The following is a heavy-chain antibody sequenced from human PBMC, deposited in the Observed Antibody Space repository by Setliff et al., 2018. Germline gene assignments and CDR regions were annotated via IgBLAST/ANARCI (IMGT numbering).Heavy chain of an antibody. CDR3: AGGRRYDYGWDFDY. Sequence: SETLSLTCTVSGYSISSGHYWGWIRQPPGKGLEWIGRISHSGSTYYNTSLRSRVTISLDTSKNQFSPKLTSVTAADTAVYYCAGGRRYDYGWDFDYWGQGTLVTVSS. V-gene: IGHV4-38-2*02. CDR1: GYSISSGHY. J-gene: IGHJ4*02. CDR2: ISHSGST. D-gene: IGHD4-17*01.